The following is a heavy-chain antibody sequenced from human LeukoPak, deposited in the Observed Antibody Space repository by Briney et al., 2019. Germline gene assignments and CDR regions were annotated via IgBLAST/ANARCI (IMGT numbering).Heavy chain of an antibody. J-gene: IGHJ3*02. CDR2: IYTSGST. Sequence: SETLSLTCTVSGGSISSYYWSWIRQPPGKGLEWIGYIYTSGSTNYNPSLKSRVTLSVDTSKNQFSLKLSSVTAADTAVYYCARTLNRGSYSSPDAFDIWGQGTMVTVSS. CDR3: ARTLNRGSYSSPDAFDI. CDR1: GGSISSYY. D-gene: IGHD1-26*01. V-gene: IGHV4-4*09.